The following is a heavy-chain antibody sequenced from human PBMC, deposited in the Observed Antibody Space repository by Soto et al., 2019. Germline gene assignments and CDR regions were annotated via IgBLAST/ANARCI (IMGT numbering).Heavy chain of an antibody. CDR3: AREDVDTAVARHYYYYNGMDV. Sequence: ASVKVSCKASGYTFTSYYMHWVRQAPGQGLEWMGIINPSGGSTSYAQKFQGRVTMTSDTSTSTVYMELSSLRSEDTAVYYCAREDVDTAVARHYYYYNGMDVWGQGTTVTVSS. V-gene: IGHV1-46*01. CDR2: INPSGGST. J-gene: IGHJ6*02. D-gene: IGHD5-18*01. CDR1: GYTFTSYY.